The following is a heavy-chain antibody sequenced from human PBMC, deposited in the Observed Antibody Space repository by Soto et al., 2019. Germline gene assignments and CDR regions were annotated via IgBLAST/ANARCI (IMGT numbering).Heavy chain of an antibody. CDR2: INHSGST. J-gene: IGHJ4*02. Sequence: QVLLQQWGAGLLKPSETLSLTCAVYGGSFSGYYWSWIRQSPGKGLEWIGEINHSGSTNSNPSLRSRVTIALDTSRNQLARTLSSVTAADTALYYCESTFKFETIFGVVRPYYFDYWGQGTLVTVSS. D-gene: IGHD3-3*01. CDR3: ESTFKFETIFGVVRPYYFDY. CDR1: GGSFSGYY. V-gene: IGHV4-34*01.